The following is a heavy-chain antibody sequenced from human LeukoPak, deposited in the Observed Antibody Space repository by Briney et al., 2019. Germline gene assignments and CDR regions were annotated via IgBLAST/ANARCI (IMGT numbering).Heavy chain of an antibody. V-gene: IGHV4-38-2*02. J-gene: IGHJ6*03. Sequence: KPSETLSLTCAVSGYSISNGYYWVWIRQPLGKGLEWIGSLYHSDTVYYNTALESRVSMSVDTSKNQSSLKLSSVTAADTAVYYCARESSWFGEPSHMDVWGKGTTVTVSS. CDR2: LYHSDTV. D-gene: IGHD3-10*01. CDR3: ARESSWFGEPSHMDV. CDR1: GYSISNGYY.